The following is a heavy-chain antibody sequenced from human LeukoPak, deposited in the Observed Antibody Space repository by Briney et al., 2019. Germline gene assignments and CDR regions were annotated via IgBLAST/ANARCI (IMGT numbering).Heavy chain of an antibody. J-gene: IGHJ6*03. CDR3: ARLGSDLKVGATNHLAYYYYYMDV. CDR2: INWNGGST. Sequence: PGGSLRLSCAASGFTFDDYGMSWVRQAPGKGLEWVSGINWNGGSTGYADSVKGRFTISRDNAKNSLYLQMNSLRAEDTAWYYCARLGSDLKVGATNHLAYYYYYMDVWGKGTTVTVSS. V-gene: IGHV3-20*04. CDR1: GFTFDDYG. D-gene: IGHD1-26*01.